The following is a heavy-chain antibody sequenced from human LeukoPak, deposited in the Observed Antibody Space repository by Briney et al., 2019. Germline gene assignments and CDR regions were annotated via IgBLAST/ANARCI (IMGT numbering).Heavy chain of an antibody. D-gene: IGHD1-26*01. CDR1: GYTFTSYG. CDR2: ISTYKGKT. CDR3: VRGGEVGATIDY. V-gene: IGHV1-18*01. J-gene: IGHJ4*02. Sequence: ASVKVSCKASGYTFTSYGFTWVRQAPGQGLEWMGWISTYKGKTNYAQKLQGRVAMTIDTSTSTAYMELRSLRSNDTAVYYCVRGGEVGATIDYWGQGTLVTVSS.